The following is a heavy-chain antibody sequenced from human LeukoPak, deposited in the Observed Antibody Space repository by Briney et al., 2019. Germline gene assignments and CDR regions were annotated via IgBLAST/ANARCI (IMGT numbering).Heavy chain of an antibody. CDR2: ISSDRSLK. CDR1: GFTFSNYA. D-gene: IGHD6-13*01. CDR3: GRRRQQLIDY. J-gene: IGHJ4*02. Sequence: GGSLRLSCAASGFTFSNYAMHWVRRAPGKGLEWVAVISSDRSLKYYEDSVKGRFTISRDNSKNTLYLQLSRLRGEDTAVYFCGRRRQQLIDYWGQGALVTVAS. V-gene: IGHV3-30-3*01.